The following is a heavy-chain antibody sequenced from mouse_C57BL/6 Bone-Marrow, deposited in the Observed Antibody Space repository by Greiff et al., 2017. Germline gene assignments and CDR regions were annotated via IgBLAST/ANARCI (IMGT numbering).Heavy chain of an antibody. CDR2: IDPSDSYT. CDR1: GYTFTSYW. J-gene: IGHJ3*01. CDR3: ARPIYYYGSSLAY. Sequence: QVQLKQSGAELVRPGTSVKLSCKASGYTFTSYWMHWVKQRPGQGLEWIGVIDPSDSYTNYNQKFKGKATLTVDTSSSTAYMQLSSLTSEDSAVYYCARPIYYYGSSLAYWGQGTLVTVSA. D-gene: IGHD1-1*01. V-gene: IGHV1-59*01.